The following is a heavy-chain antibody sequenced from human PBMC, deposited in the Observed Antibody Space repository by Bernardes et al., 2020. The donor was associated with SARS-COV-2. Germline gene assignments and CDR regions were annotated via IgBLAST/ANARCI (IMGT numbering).Heavy chain of an antibody. V-gene: IGHV3-33*06. Sequence: WGSLRLSCAASGFTFSSYGMHWVRQAPGKGLEWVAVIWYDGSNKYYADSLKGRFTISRDNSKNTLYLQMNSLRAEDTAVYYCAKDLVTIYGLDYWGQGTLVTVAS. D-gene: IGHD3-3*01. CDR3: AKDLVTIYGLDY. CDR2: IWYDGSNK. J-gene: IGHJ4*02. CDR1: GFTFSSYG.